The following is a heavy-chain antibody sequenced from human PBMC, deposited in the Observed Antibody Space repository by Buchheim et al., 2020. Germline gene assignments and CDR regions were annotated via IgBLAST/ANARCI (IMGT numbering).Heavy chain of an antibody. V-gene: IGHV3-74*01. Sequence: EVHLVESGGGLVQPGGSLRLSCAASGFTVSGYWMHWVRHVPGQGLVWVSRINSDGGTNYADSVKGRFTISRDNAKNMVSLQMNSLRAEDTAIYYCARGGYSTDGSSDYWGQGTL. J-gene: IGHJ4*02. CDR3: ARGGYSTDGSSDY. CDR2: INSDGGT. CDR1: GFTVSGYW. D-gene: IGHD5-24*01.